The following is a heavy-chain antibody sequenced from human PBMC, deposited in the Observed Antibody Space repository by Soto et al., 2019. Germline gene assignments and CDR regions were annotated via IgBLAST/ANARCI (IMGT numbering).Heavy chain of an antibody. V-gene: IGHV3-30*03. J-gene: IGHJ2*01. CDR3: VRGIPSQYTTNWLYWYFDL. Sequence: GGSLRLSCAASGFTFSSYGMHWVRQAPGKGLEWVAVISYDGSNKYYADSVKGRFTISRDNSKNTLSLQMNSLRADDTALYFCVRGIPSQYTTNWLYWYFDLWGRGTQVTVSS. D-gene: IGHD1-1*01. CDR2: ISYDGSNK. CDR1: GFTFSSYG.